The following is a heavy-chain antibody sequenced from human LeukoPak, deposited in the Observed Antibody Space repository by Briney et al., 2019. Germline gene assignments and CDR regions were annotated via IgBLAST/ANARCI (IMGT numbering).Heavy chain of an antibody. J-gene: IGHJ4*02. D-gene: IGHD3-9*01. Sequence: SETLSLTCTVSGGSISSGDYYWSWIRQPPGKGLEWIGYIYYSGSTYYNPSLKSRVTISVDTSKNQFSLKLSSVTAADTAVYYCASISYDILTGFDYWGQGTLVTVSS. V-gene: IGHV4-30-4*01. CDR3: ASISYDILTGFDY. CDR1: GGSISSGDYY. CDR2: IYYSGST.